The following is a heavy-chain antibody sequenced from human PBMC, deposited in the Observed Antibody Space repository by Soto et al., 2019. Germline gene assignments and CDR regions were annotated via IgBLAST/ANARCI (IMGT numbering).Heavy chain of an antibody. V-gene: IGHV2-26*01. Sequence: QVTLKESGPVLVKPTETLTLRCTVSGLSITDSEMGVSWIRQPPGQPLEWLAHIDSSGEKSYRTFLKSRLAIAKDTAKSQIVLTTTNLDPADTATYYCARRHLAVAVSPWFDPWGQGSPVTVSS. CDR3: ARRHLAVAVSPWFDP. D-gene: IGHD6-19*01. CDR2: IDSSGEK. CDR1: GLSITDSEMG. J-gene: IGHJ5*02.